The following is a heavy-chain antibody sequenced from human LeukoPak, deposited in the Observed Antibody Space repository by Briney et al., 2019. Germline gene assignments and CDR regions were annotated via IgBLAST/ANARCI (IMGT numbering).Heavy chain of an antibody. Sequence: PSETLSLTCTVPGGSISSYYWTWIRQPPGKGLEWIGYIYYSGSTNYNPSLKSRVTISVDTSKNQFSLKLSSVTAADTAVYYCARDLSSGRYNWFDPWGQGTLVTVSS. CDR3: ARDLSSGRYNWFDP. CDR2: IYYSGST. J-gene: IGHJ5*02. CDR1: GGSISSYY. V-gene: IGHV4-59*01. D-gene: IGHD6-19*01.